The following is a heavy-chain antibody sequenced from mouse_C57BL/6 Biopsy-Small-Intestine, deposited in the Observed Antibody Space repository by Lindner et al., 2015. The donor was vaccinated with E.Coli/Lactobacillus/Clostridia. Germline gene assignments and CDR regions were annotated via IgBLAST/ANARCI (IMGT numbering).Heavy chain of an antibody. CDR2: INPSSDYT. J-gene: IGHJ3*01. V-gene: IGHV1-7*01. CDR3: AREGFFFPAWFAY. Sequence: VQLQESGAELAKPGASVRLSCKASGYTFNDYWMHWVKQRPGQGLEWIGYINPSSDYTKYNQKFKDKATLTADKSSSTAYMQLNNLTYEDSAVYYCAREGFFFPAWFAYWGPRDSGHCLC. CDR1: GYTFNDYW.